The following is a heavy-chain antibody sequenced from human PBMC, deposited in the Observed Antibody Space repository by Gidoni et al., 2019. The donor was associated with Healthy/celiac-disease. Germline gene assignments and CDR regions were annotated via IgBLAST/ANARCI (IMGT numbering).Heavy chain of an antibody. CDR3: AREVWVAVAGPGWFDP. J-gene: IGHJ5*02. CDR1: GFTFSSYA. Sequence: QVQLVESGGGVVQPGRSLRLSCAASGFTFSSYAMHWVRQAPGKGLEWVAVISYDGSNKYYADSVKGRFTISRDNSKNTLYLQMNSLRAEDTAVYYCAREVWVAVAGPGWFDPWGQGTLVTVSS. D-gene: IGHD6-19*01. CDR2: ISYDGSNK. V-gene: IGHV3-30-3*01.